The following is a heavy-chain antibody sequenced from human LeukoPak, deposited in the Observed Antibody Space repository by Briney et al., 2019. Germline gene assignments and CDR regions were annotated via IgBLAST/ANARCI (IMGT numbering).Heavy chain of an antibody. D-gene: IGHD6-19*01. V-gene: IGHV3-7*01. J-gene: IGHJ3*02. CDR2: IKKDGSAG. Sequence: GESLKISCAASGFTFSTYWMSWVRQAPGKGLEWGANIKKDGSAGYYVDPVKGRFTISRDNAKNSLYLQMNSLRVEDTAVYYCARGTYSSGWYPDTFDIWGQGTMVTVSS. CDR1: GFTFSTYW. CDR3: ARGTYSSGWYPDTFDI.